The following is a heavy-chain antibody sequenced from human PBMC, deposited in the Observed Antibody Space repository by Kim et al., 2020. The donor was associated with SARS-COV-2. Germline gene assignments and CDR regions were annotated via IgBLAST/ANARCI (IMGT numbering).Heavy chain of an antibody. Sequence: RFTISRDNAKNSLYLQMNSLRAEDTAVYYCARGTKQYYYDSSGYPYYFDYWGQGTLVTVSS. V-gene: IGHV3-48*03. D-gene: IGHD3-22*01. J-gene: IGHJ4*02. CDR3: ARGTKQYYYDSSGYPYYFDY.